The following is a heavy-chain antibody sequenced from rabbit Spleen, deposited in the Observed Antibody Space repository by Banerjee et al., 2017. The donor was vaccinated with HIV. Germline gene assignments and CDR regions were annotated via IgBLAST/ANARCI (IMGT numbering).Heavy chain of an antibody. V-gene: IGHV1S47*01. Sequence: QEQLVESGGGLVQPEGSLTLTCTASGFDFSSNAMCWVRQAPGKGPEWIACIANGGSTYYASWVNGRFTISRSTSLNTVTLQMTSLTAADTATYFCARGSAAMTLVITGYYLNLWGPGTLVTVS. D-gene: IGHD2-1*01. J-gene: IGHJ4*01. CDR1: GFDFSSNA. CDR2: IANGGST. CDR3: ARGSAAMTLVITGYYLNL.